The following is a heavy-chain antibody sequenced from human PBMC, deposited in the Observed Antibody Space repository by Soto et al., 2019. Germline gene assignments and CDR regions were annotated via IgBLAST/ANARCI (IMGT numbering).Heavy chain of an antibody. CDR1: GGSISSSSYY. J-gene: IGHJ5*02. Sequence: QLQLQESGPGLVKPSETLSLTCTVSGGSISSSSYYWCWIRHPPGKGLELIGSISYSGSTYYNRSLISRVSITVETSKNQFALKLSAVTAEDTAVYSCARHQIHSSSYVAPWGQRPLVTV. V-gene: IGHV4-39*01. CDR2: ISYSGST. D-gene: IGHD6-13*01. CDR3: ARHQIHSSSYVAP.